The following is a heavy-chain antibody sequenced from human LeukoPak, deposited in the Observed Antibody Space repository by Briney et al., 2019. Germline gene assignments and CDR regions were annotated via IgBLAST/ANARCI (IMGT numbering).Heavy chain of an antibody. V-gene: IGHV4-59*01. CDR2: IYYSGST. CDR1: GGSISSYY. Sequence: PSETLSPTCTVSGGSISSYYWSWIRQPPGKGLEWIGYIYYSGSTYYNPSLKSRVTISVDTSKNQFSLKLSSVTAADTAVYYCARDGRISPYYGMDVWGQGTTVTVSS. J-gene: IGHJ6*02. D-gene: IGHD1-26*01. CDR3: ARDGRISPYYGMDV.